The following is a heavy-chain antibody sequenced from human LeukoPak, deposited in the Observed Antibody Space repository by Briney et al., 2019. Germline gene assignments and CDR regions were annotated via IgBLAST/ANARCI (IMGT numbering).Heavy chain of an antibody. CDR1: GFTFSSYS. J-gene: IGHJ4*02. CDR3: ARDLVGYGGGFDY. CDR2: ISYDGSNK. D-gene: IGHD4-23*01. Sequence: GGSLRLSCAGSGFTFSSYSIHWVRKVSGKGREWVAVISYDGSNKYYADSVKGRFTISRDNSRNTVYLQMNSLRPEDTAVYSCARDLVGYGGGFDYWGQGTLVTVSS. V-gene: IGHV3-30*04.